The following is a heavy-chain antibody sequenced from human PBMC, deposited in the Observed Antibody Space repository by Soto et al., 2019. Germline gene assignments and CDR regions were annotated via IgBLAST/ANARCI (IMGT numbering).Heavy chain of an antibody. CDR1: GFTFSSYG. Sequence: GGSLRLSCAASGFTFSSYGMHWVRQAPGKGLEWVAVIWYDGSNKYYADSVKGRFTISRDNSKNTLYLQMNSLRAEDTAVYYCARDGGDPIAVAGTWYYYYGMDVWGQGTTVTVSS. J-gene: IGHJ6*02. CDR2: IWYDGSNK. V-gene: IGHV3-33*01. D-gene: IGHD6-19*01. CDR3: ARDGGDPIAVAGTWYYYYGMDV.